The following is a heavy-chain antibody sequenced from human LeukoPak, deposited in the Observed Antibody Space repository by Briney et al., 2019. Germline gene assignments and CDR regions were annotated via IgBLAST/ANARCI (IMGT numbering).Heavy chain of an antibody. Sequence: SVKVSCKASGGTFSSYAISWVRQAPGQGLEWMGGIIPIFGTANYAQKFQGRVTITADKSTSTAYMELSSLRSEDTAVYYCARSSYSSGWYDAFDIWGQGTMVTVSS. CDR2: IIPIFGTA. CDR3: ARSSYSSGWYDAFDI. CDR1: GGTFSSYA. J-gene: IGHJ3*02. V-gene: IGHV1-69*06. D-gene: IGHD6-19*01.